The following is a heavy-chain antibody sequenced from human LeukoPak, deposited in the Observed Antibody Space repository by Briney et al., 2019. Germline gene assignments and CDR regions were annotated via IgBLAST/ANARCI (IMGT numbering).Heavy chain of an antibody. D-gene: IGHD1-1*01. CDR2: IRSKTEGETK. Sequence: GGSLRLSCAVSRITFRNAWMSWVRQAPGKGLEWVARIRSKTEGETKEYAASVKGRFTISRDDSRSRLYLQMNSLNTEDTAVYYCATGVVTGTSRWGQGTLVTVSS. V-gene: IGHV3-15*01. CDR1: RITFRNAW. CDR3: ATGVVTGTSR. J-gene: IGHJ4*02.